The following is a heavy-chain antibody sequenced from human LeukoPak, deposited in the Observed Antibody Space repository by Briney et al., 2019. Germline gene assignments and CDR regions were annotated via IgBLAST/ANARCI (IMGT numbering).Heavy chain of an antibody. Sequence: GGSLRLSCTASGFSFSDYTMNWVRQAPGKGLEWLSSISSGSAYIHYADSVKGRFTVSRDNAKNSLNLQMRSLRAEDTAVYYCADGTTRTTGFNYWGQGTLVTVSS. V-gene: IGHV3-21*01. CDR1: GFSFSDYT. D-gene: IGHD1-7*01. CDR3: ADGTTRTTGFNY. CDR2: ISSGSAYI. J-gene: IGHJ4*02.